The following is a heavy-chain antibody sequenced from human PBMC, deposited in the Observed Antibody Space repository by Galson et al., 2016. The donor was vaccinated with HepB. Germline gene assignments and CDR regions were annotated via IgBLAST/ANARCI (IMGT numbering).Heavy chain of an antibody. CDR3: ARNSGFHDH. CDR1: GFTFTDYW. CDR2: IGHDGMEK. D-gene: IGHD3-9*01. J-gene: IGHJ4*02. Sequence: SLRLSCAASGFTFTDYWVTWVRQAPGKGLEWVANIGHDGMEKYYADSVKGRFIISRDNAKNSLYLQMNSLRAEDTAVYYCARNSGFHDHWGQGTLVTVSS. V-gene: IGHV3-7*05.